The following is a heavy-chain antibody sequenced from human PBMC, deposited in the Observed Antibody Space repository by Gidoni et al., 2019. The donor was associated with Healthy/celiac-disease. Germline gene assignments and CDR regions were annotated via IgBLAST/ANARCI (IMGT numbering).Heavy chain of an antibody. D-gene: IGHD3-22*01. Sequence: EVQLVESGGGLIQPGGSLSLSCAASGFTVSSNYMSWVRQAPGKGLEWVSVIYSGGSTYYADPVKGRFTISRDNSKNTLYLQMNSLRAEDTAVYYCARVSNYYDSSGYFDYWGQGTLVTVSS. CDR3: ARVSNYYDSSGYFDY. J-gene: IGHJ4*02. CDR1: GFTVSSNY. CDR2: IYSGGST. V-gene: IGHV3-53*01.